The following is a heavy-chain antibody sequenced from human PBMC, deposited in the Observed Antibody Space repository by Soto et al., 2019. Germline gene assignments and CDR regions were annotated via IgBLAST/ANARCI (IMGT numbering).Heavy chain of an antibody. V-gene: IGHV3-23*01. CDR2: ISGSGGST. D-gene: IGHD3-22*01. J-gene: IGHJ4*02. CDR1: GFTFSSYA. Sequence: EVQLLESGGGLVQPGGSLRLSCAASGFTFSSYAMSWVRQAPGKGLEWVSAISGSGGSTYYADSVKGRFTISRDNSKNTLYLQMNSLRAEDTAVYYCAKRPSRYYYDSSGYYSASFDYWGQGTLVTVSS. CDR3: AKRPSRYYYDSSGYYSASFDY.